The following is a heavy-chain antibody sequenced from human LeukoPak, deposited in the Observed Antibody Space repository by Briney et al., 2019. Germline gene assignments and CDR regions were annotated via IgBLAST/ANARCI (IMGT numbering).Heavy chain of an antibody. CDR2: IYTSGST. Sequence: SETLSLTCTVSGGSISSYYWSWIRQPAGKGPEWIGRIYTSGSTNYNPSLKSRVTMSVDTSKNQFSLKLSSVTAADTAVYYCARVGSTDRIVGATICDYWGQGTLVTVSS. CDR3: ARVGSTDRIVGATICDY. V-gene: IGHV4-4*07. D-gene: IGHD1-26*01. J-gene: IGHJ4*02. CDR1: GGSISSYY.